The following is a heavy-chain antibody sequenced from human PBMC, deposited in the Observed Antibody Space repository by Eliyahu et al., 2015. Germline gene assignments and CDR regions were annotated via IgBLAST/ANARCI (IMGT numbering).Heavy chain of an antibody. D-gene: IGHD5-18*01. CDR2: ISSSSSYI. J-gene: IGHJ5*02. V-gene: IGHV3-21*01. CDR3: ASLLRGYSYGYHSWFDP. Sequence: EVQLVESXGGLVKPGGSLRLSCXAXGFXFSSYXLNWVRQAPGKGLEWVSSISSSSSYIYYADSVKGRFTISRDNAKNSLYLQMNSLRAEDTAVYYCASLLRGYSYGYHSWFDPWGQGTLVTVSS. CDR1: GFXFSSYX.